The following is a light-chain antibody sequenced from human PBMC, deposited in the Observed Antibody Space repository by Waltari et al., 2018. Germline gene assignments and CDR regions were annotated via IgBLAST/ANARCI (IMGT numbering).Light chain of an antibody. J-gene: IGLJ2*01. CDR1: NIRAKL. Sequence: SYVLTQPPSVSVAPGQTAKFTCEGNNIRAKLVHWYQKKPGQAPVVVANDDSPRPQGIPERISGSNSENTATLTISRVEAGDEADYYCQVWDSNSEESVVFGGGTKLTVL. CDR3: QVWDSNSEESVV. V-gene: IGLV3-21*02. CDR2: DDS.